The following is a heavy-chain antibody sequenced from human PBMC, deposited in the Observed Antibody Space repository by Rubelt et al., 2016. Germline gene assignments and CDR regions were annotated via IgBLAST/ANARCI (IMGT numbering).Heavy chain of an antibody. V-gene: IGHV3-11*05. CDR1: GFTFSDYY. J-gene: IGHJ4*02. CDR2: ISSSSSYT. CDR3: ARDHCSGGSSCEFDY. Sequence: GGSLRLSCAASGFTFSDYYVSWIRQAPGKGLEWVSYISSSSSYTNYADSVKGRFTISRDNAKNSLYLQMNSLRAEDTAVYYCARDHCSGGSSCEFDYWGQGTLVTVSS. D-gene: IGHD2-15*01.